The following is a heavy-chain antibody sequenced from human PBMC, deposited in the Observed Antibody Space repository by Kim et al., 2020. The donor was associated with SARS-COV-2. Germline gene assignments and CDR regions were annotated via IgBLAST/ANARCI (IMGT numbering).Heavy chain of an antibody. CDR3: AKLAASITGTTSYYYYGMDV. J-gene: IGHJ6*02. Sequence: FTISRDNSKNTLYLQMNSLRAEDTAVYYCAKLAASITGTTSYYYYGMDVWGQGTTVTVSS. D-gene: IGHD1-20*01. V-gene: IGHV3-30*02.